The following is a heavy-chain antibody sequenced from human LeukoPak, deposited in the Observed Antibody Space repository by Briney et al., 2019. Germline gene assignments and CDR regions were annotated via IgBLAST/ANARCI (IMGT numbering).Heavy chain of an antibody. CDR2: TYYRSKWYN. Sequence: WQTLSLTCAICVDSVSRNSAAWKWITQSPSRGVEWLGRTYYRSKWYNDYAVSVKSRMTINPDTSKDQFSLQLSSVTPEDRAVYYCARADYYDSSGYYFVYWGQGTLVTVSS. CDR1: VDSVSRNSAA. D-gene: IGHD3-22*01. CDR3: ARADYYDSSGYYFVY. V-gene: IGHV6-1*01. J-gene: IGHJ4*02.